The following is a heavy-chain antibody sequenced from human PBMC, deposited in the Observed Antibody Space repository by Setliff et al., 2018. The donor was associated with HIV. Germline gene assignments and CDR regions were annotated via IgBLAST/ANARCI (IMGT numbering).Heavy chain of an antibody. D-gene: IGHD6-19*01. V-gene: IGHV4-34*01. CDR2: INHSGST. CDR3: ARVLGWQQDAFDI. Sequence: LSLTCAVYGGSFSGYYWSWIRQPPGKGLEWIGEINHSGSTNYNPSLKSRVTISVDTSKNQFSLKLSSVTAADTAVYYCARVLGWQQDAFDIWGQGTMVTVSS. J-gene: IGHJ3*02. CDR1: GGSFSGYY.